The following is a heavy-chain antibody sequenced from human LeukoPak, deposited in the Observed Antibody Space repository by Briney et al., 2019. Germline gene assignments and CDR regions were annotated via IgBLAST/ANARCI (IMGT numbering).Heavy chain of an antibody. CDR3: ARVGYSSSRYNWFDP. J-gene: IGHJ5*02. D-gene: IGHD6-13*01. CDR2: IYTSGST. V-gene: IGHV4-4*07. CDR1: GGSISSYY. Sequence: SETLSLTCTVSGGSISSYYWSWIRQPAGKGLEWIGRIYTSGSTNYNPSLKGRVTMSVDTSKNQFSLKLSSVTAADTAVYYCARVGYSSSRYNWFDPWGQGTLVTVSS.